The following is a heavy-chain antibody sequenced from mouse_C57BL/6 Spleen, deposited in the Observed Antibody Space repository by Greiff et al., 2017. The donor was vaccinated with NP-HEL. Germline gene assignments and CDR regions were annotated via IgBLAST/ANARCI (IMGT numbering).Heavy chain of an antibody. D-gene: IGHD2-4*01. Sequence: VQVVESGPGLVAPSQSLSITCTVSGFSLTSYGVDWVRQSPGKGLAWLGVIWGVGSTNYNSALKSRLSISKDNSKSQVFLKMNSLQTDDTAMYYCASQEGLRPFAYWGQGTLVTVSA. CDR1: GFSLTSYG. CDR3: ASQEGLRPFAY. J-gene: IGHJ3*01. V-gene: IGHV2-6*01. CDR2: IWGVGST.